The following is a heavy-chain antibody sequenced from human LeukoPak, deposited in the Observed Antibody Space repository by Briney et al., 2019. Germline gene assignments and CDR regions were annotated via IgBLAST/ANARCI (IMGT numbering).Heavy chain of an antibody. D-gene: IGHD3-10*01. Sequence: GGSLRLSCAASGFTFSSYAMHWVRQAPGKGLEWVAVISYDGSNKYYADSVEGRFTISRDNSKNTLYLQMNSLRAEDTAVYYCARDTDYYGSGSQRYWGQGTLVTVSS. CDR3: ARDTDYYGSGSQRY. V-gene: IGHV3-30*04. CDR1: GFTFSSYA. CDR2: ISYDGSNK. J-gene: IGHJ4*02.